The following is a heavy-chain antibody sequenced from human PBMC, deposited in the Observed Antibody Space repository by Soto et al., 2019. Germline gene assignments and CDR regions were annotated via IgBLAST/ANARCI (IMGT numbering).Heavy chain of an antibody. D-gene: IGHD1-20*01. J-gene: IGHJ3*02. Sequence: GSLRLTFLAAGFPDFGGGMHWVRPAPGKGLVWVSRINSDGSSTSYADSVKGRFTISRDNAKNTLYLQMNSLRAEDTAVYYCAREGIPGTSDDPFDSWGPEPMFT. CDR2: INSDGSST. CDR1: GFPDFGGG. V-gene: IGHV3-74*01. CDR3: AREGIPGTSDDPFDS.